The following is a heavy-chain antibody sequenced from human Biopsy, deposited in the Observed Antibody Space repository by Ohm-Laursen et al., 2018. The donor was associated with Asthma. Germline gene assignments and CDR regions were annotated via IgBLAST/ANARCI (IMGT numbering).Heavy chain of an antibody. J-gene: IGHJ4*02. Sequence: SDTLSLTCAVSPGSINDYYWNWIRQFPGKGLEWIGYVHSTGGTRFNPSLKSRLTISVDTSVDQVSLKLTSVTAADTAVYYCVRATSTWSQSGPHYFDHWGQGTLVTVSS. CDR2: VHSTGGT. D-gene: IGHD6-13*01. CDR3: VRATSTWSQSGPHYFDH. CDR1: PGSINDYY. V-gene: IGHV4-59*07.